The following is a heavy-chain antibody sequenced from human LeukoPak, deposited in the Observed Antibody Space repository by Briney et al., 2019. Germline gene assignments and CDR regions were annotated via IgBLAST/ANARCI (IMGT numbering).Heavy chain of an antibody. Sequence: ASVKVSCKASGYRFISNYIQWVRQAPGLGPEWMGWMHPGNGNARYAEKFQGRVTMTRDTSINTAYMDLSSLRSDDTAVYYCAREGSYCVGGDCYSFDFWGQGTLITVSS. CDR2: MHPGNGNA. CDR1: GYRFISNY. V-gene: IGHV1-2*02. D-gene: IGHD2-21*02. J-gene: IGHJ4*02. CDR3: AREGSYCVGGDCYSFDF.